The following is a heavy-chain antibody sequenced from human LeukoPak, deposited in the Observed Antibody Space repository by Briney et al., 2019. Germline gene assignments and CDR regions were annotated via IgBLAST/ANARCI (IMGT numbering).Heavy chain of an antibody. CDR2: IYPGDSDT. D-gene: IGHD6-13*01. CDR1: GYSFTSFW. CDR3: ARGLLQQQLDHNWFDP. Sequence: GESLKISCKASGYSFTSFWIGWVRQLPGKGLEWMGIIYPGDSDTRYSPSFQGQVTISADKSISTAYLQWSSLKASDTAMYYCARGLLQQQLDHNWFDPWGQGTLVTVSS. V-gene: IGHV5-51*01. J-gene: IGHJ5*02.